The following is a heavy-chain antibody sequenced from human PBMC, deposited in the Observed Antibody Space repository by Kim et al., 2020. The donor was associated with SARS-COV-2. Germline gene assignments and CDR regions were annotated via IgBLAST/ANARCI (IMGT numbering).Heavy chain of an antibody. CDR3: ARGLLLDV. V-gene: IGHV3-11*06. CDR2: IHSAGTYT. Sequence: GGSLRLSCAASGFIFSDYDMSWIRQAPGKGLEWVAYIHSAGTYTDFARSVKGRFTIARDNVKNSVILQMNSLRVEDTAVYYCARGLLLDVWGQGTTVTVSS. J-gene: IGHJ6*02. D-gene: IGHD3-22*01. CDR1: GFIFSDYD.